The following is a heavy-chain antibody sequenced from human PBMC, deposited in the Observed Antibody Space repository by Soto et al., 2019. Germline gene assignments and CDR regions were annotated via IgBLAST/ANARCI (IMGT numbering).Heavy chain of an antibody. CDR1: GFTFSSYA. CDR2: ISGSGGST. J-gene: IGHJ3*02. Sequence: GESLKISCAASGFTFSSYAMSWVRQAPGKGLEWVSAISGSGGSTYYADSVKGRFTISRDNSKNTLYLQMNSLRAEDTAVYYCAKDQVGYCSSTSCYAHGDDAFDIWGQGTMVTVSS. V-gene: IGHV3-23*01. D-gene: IGHD2-2*01. CDR3: AKDQVGYCSSTSCYAHGDDAFDI.